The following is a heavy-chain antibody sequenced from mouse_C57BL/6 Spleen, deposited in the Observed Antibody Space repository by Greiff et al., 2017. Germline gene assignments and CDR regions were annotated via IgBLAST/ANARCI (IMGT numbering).Heavy chain of an antibody. D-gene: IGHD1-1*01. CDR1: GFTFSSYA. CDR2: ISSGGDYI. J-gene: IGHJ1*03. CDR3: TRDDYYCSSWYFDV. V-gene: IGHV5-9-1*02. Sequence: EVKVVESGAGLVKPGGSLKLSCAASGFTFSSYALSWVRQTPEKRLDWVAYISSGGDYIYYSDTVKGRFTISRVDARNTLYLHMSSLKSEDTAMYYCTRDDYYCSSWYFDVWGTGATVTVSS.